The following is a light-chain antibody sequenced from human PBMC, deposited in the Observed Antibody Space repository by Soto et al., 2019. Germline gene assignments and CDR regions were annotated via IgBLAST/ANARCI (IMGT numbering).Light chain of an antibody. CDR1: QAISSW. CDR3: QQANSFPRT. CDR2: AAS. V-gene: IGKV1D-12*01. J-gene: IGKJ1*01. Sequence: DIQMTQSPSSVSVSVGDTVTITCRASQAISSWLAWYQQKPGKAPKLLIYAASNLQTGVPSRFSGSGSGTDFTLTISSLQPEDFATYYCQQANSFPRTFGQGTKVEIK.